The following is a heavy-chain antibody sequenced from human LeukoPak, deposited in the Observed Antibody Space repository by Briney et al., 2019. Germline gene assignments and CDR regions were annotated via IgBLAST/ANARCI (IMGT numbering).Heavy chain of an antibody. Sequence: SETLSLTYTVSGGSISSNSYYWGWIRQPPGKGLEWIGSIYYSGSTYYNPSLKSRVTISVDTSKNQFSLKLSSVTAADTAVYYCARDQYYYDSSGYYPEGAFDIWGQGTMVTVSS. D-gene: IGHD3-22*01. CDR1: GGSISSNSYY. CDR2: IYYSGST. V-gene: IGHV4-39*07. CDR3: ARDQYYYDSSGYYPEGAFDI. J-gene: IGHJ3*02.